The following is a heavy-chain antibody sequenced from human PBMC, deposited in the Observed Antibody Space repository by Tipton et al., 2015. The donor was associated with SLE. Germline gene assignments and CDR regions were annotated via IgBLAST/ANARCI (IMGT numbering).Heavy chain of an antibody. J-gene: IGHJ4*02. CDR2: ISHSGST. V-gene: IGHV4-34*01. CDR1: GGSFSGYY. D-gene: IGHD6-19*01. CDR3: AMGRSSGCSFDY. Sequence: TLSLTCAVYGGSFSGYYWNWIRQPPGKGLEWIGEISHSGSTYYNPSLKSRVTISRDNAKNSLYLQMNSLRAEDTAVYYCAMGRSSGCSFDYWGQGTLVTVSS.